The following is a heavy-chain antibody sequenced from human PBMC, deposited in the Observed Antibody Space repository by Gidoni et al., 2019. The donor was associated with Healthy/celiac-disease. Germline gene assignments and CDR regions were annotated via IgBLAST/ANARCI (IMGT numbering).Heavy chain of an antibody. J-gene: IGHJ5*02. Sequence: QVQLQESGPGLVKPSETLSLTCTVSGGSISSYYWSWIRQPPGKGLEWIGYIYYSGSTNYNPSLKSRVTISVDTSKNQCSLKRSSVTAADTAVYYCARARGLYDILTGYYDNWFDPWGQGTLVTVSS. D-gene: IGHD3-9*01. V-gene: IGHV4-59*01. CDR2: IYYSGST. CDR3: ARARGLYDILTGYYDNWFDP. CDR1: GGSISSYY.